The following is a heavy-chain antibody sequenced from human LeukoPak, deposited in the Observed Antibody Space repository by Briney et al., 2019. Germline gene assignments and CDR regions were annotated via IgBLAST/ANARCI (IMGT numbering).Heavy chain of an antibody. V-gene: IGHV4-59*01. Sequence: PSETLSLTCTVSGGSISSYSWSWVRQPPGKGLEWIGYIYYSGSTNNNPSLKSRVTISVDTSKNQFSLKLSSVTAADTAVYYCARDRSSWAVLNYWGQGTLVTVSS. CDR1: GGSISSYS. CDR2: IYYSGST. CDR3: ARDRSSWAVLNY. J-gene: IGHJ4*02. D-gene: IGHD6-13*01.